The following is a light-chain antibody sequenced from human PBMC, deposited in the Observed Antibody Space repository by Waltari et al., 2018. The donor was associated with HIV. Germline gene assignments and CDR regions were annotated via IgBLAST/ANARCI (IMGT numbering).Light chain of an antibody. CDR1: SSNIGAGYD. Sequence: QSVLTQPPSVSGAPGQRVTISCTGRSSNIGAGYDVHWYQQLPGTSPRLPIFGNNKRPSGAPNRFSVSKSSTAASRAITGLQAEDEADYYCQSYDSSLSGWVFGGGTKLTVL. CDR2: GNN. CDR3: QSYDSSLSGWV. J-gene: IGLJ3*02. V-gene: IGLV1-40*01.